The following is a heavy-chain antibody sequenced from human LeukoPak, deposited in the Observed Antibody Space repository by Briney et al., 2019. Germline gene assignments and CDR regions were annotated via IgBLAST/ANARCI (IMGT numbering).Heavy chain of an antibody. D-gene: IGHD5-24*01. CDR3: ARDPISKDGYNWYYFDY. CDR1: GFTFSSYG. Sequence: GGTLRLSCAASGFTFSSYGMSWVRQAPGKGLEWVSAISGSGGSTYYADSVKGRFTISRDNSKNTLYLQMNSLRAEDTAVYYCARDPISKDGYNWYYFDYWGQGTLVTVSS. CDR2: ISGSGGST. V-gene: IGHV3-23*01. J-gene: IGHJ4*02.